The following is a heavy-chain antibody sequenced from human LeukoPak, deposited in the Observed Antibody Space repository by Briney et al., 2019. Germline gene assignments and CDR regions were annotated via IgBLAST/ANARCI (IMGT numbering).Heavy chain of an antibody. CDR1: GGSFSGYY. D-gene: IGHD1-7*01. CDR2: INHSGST. CDR3: ARRRNYLSHFDY. V-gene: IGHV4-34*01. J-gene: IGHJ4*02. Sequence: SGTLSLTCTVYGGSFSGYYWNWIRQPPGKGLEWIGEINHSGSTNYNPSLKSRVTISVDTSKNQFSLKLSSVTAADTAVYYCARRRNYLSHFDYWGQGTLVTVSS.